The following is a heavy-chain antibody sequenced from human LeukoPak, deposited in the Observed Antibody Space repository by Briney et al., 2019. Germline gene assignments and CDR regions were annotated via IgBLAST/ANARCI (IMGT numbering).Heavy chain of an antibody. V-gene: IGHV1-2*02. CDR1: GYTFTGYY. Sequence: VASVKVSCKASGYTFTGYYMHWVRQAPGQGLEWMGWIDPNSGGTNYAQKFQGRVTMTRDTSISTAYMELSRLRSDDTAVYYCARPLRYYDFWSGYHHWGQGTLVTVSS. D-gene: IGHD3-3*01. CDR2: IDPNSGGT. CDR3: ARPLRYYDFWSGYHH. J-gene: IGHJ4*02.